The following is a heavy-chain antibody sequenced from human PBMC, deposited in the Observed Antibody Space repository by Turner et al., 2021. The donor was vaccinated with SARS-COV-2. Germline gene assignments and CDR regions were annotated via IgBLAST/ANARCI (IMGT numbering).Heavy chain of an antibody. CDR2: IYYSVFT. CDR3: ARLIDTAMDYYGMDV. CDR1: GGSISSSTYY. V-gene: IGHV4-39*01. Sequence: LQLHESCPGLVKPSDTLSLTCTVPGGSISSSTYYWGWIRQPPGKGLGCIGSIYYSVFTYYSPSLKSRVTISVDTSKNQFSLKLSAVTAADTAVDYYARLIDTAMDYYGMDVWGQGTTVTVSS. J-gene: IGHJ6*02. D-gene: IGHD5-18*01.